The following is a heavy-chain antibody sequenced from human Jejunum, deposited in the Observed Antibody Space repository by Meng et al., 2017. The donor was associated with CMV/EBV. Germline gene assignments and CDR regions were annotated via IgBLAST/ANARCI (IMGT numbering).Heavy chain of an antibody. D-gene: IGHD2-2*01. CDR1: GDSITSNTFY. J-gene: IGHJ5*02. CDR3: ARDCCSYRSWFDP. V-gene: IGHV4-39*07. CDR2: IYSSGST. Sequence: QLQLQEQGPGLVKPSATLSLTCTVSGDSITSNTFYGGWIRQPPGKGLEWIGSIYSSGSTYYNPSLKSRVTISIDTSKNQFSLKLTSVTAADTAVYYCARDCCSYRSWFDPWGQGTLVTVPS.